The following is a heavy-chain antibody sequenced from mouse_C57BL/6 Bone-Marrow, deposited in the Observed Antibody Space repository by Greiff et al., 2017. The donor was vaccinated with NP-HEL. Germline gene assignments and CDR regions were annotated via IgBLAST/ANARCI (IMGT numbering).Heavy chain of an antibody. CDR1: GFTFSSYG. J-gene: IGHJ2*01. V-gene: IGHV5-6*01. Sequence: EVQGVESGGDLVKPGGSLKLSCAASGFTFSSYGMSWVRQTPDKRLEWVATISSGGSYTYYPDSVKGRFTISRDNAKNTLHLQMSSLKSEDTAMYYCARHGYGNYDYWGQGTTLTVSS. CDR3: ARHGYGNYDY. D-gene: IGHD2-10*02. CDR2: ISSGGSYT.